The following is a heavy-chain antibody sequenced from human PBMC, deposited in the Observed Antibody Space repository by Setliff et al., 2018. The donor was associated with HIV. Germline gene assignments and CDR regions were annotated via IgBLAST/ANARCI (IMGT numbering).Heavy chain of an antibody. D-gene: IGHD3-16*01. CDR2: IKPDGSEK. J-gene: IGHJ3*02. CDR1: GFTFSNYW. V-gene: IGHV3-7*01. Sequence: PGGSLRLSCAASGFTFSNYWMSWVRQTPGKGLEWVANIKPDGSEKYYVDSVKGRFTISRDNAENSLYLQMNSLRAEDTAVYYCARDYVWGRRALDIWGPGTMVTVSS. CDR3: ARDYVWGRRALDI.